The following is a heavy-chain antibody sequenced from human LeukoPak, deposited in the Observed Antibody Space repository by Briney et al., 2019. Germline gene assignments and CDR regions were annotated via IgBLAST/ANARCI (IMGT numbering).Heavy chain of an antibody. V-gene: IGHV4-4*07. CDR2: IYSTGRT. J-gene: IGHJ4*02. D-gene: IGHD6-13*01. CDR1: GGSISSYY. Sequence: SETLSLTCTVSGGSISSYYWSWIRQPAGKGLEWVGRIYSTGRTNYNTSLKSRVTMSVDTSKNQFSLKLSSVTSADTAVYYCARGYRPYSSSWFYFDYWGQGTLVTVSS. CDR3: ARGYRPYSSSWFYFDY.